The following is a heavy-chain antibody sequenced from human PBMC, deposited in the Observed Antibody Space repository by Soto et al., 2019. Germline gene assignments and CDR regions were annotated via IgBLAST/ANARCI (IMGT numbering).Heavy chain of an antibody. CDR2: INAGNGNT. Sequence: QVQLVQSGAEVKKPGASVKVSCKASGYTFTSYAMHWVRQAPGQRLEWMGWINAGNGNTKYSQKLQGRVTITRDTXASRAYMELTSLRSEDTAVYCCARGPGGPDGPGDYWGQGTMVTVSS. V-gene: IGHV1-3*01. J-gene: IGHJ4*02. CDR3: ARGPGGPDGPGDY. D-gene: IGHD1-26*01. CDR1: GYTFTSYA.